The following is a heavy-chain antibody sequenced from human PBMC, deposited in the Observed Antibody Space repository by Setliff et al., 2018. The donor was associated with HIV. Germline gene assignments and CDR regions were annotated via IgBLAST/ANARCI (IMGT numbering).Heavy chain of an antibody. Sequence: GASVKVSCKASGYTFTNFGITWVRQAPGQGLEWMGWISPYNGNTNYAPELHGRVTMTTDTSTSTASLELRSLRSDDTAVYYCARKSLTGTIDSWGQGTLVTVPQ. CDR1: GYTFTNFG. CDR2: ISPYNGNT. V-gene: IGHV1-18*01. D-gene: IGHD1-1*01. CDR3: ARKSLTGTIDS. J-gene: IGHJ4*02.